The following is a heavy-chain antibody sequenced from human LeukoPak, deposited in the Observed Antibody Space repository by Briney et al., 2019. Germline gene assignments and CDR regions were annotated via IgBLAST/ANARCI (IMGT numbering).Heavy chain of an antibody. CDR2: IWYDGSNK. D-gene: IGHD2-8*01. Sequence: PGGSLRLSCAASGFTFSSYAMSWVRQAPGKGLEWVAVIWYDGSNKYYADSVKGRFTISRDNSKNTLYLQMNSLRAEDTAVYYCARALGRLLYLDYWGQGTLVTVSS. V-gene: IGHV3-33*08. CDR1: GFTFSSYA. J-gene: IGHJ4*02. CDR3: ARALGRLLYLDY.